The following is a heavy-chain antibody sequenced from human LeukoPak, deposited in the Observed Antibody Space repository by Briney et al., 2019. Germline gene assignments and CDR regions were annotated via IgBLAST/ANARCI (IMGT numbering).Heavy chain of an antibody. CDR1: GFTFSTFA. V-gene: IGHV3-23*01. CDR3: AKDAASRPGDY. D-gene: IGHD6-13*01. CDR2: ISGSGGNT. Sequence: GGSLRLSCAASGFTFSTFAMSWVRQAPGKGLEWISGISGSGGNTYYADSVKGRFTISRDNSKSTLYLHMNSLRAEDTAVYYCAKDAASRPGDYWGQGTLVTVSS. J-gene: IGHJ4*02.